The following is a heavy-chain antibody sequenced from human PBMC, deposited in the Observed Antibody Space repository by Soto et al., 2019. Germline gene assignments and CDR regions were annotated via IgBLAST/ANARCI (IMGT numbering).Heavy chain of an antibody. J-gene: IGHJ4*02. D-gene: IGHD2-21*02. CDR3: ARRGPLGGGDWIYYFDY. CDR2: IYYSGST. CDR1: GGSISSSSYY. Sequence: QLQLQESGPGLVKPSETLSLTCTVSGGSISSSSYYWGWIRQPPGKGLEWIGSIYYSGSTYYNPSLKSRVTISVDTSKNQFSLKLSSVTAADTAVYYCARRGPLGGGDWIYYFDYWGQGTLVTVSS. V-gene: IGHV4-39*01.